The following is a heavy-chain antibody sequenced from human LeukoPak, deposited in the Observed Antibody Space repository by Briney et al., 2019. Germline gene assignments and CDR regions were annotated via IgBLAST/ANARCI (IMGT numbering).Heavy chain of an antibody. CDR3: ARGSSSSPTVFDY. V-gene: IGHV4-30-2*01. J-gene: IGHJ4*02. CDR1: GGSISSGGYS. Sequence: PSETLSLTCAVSGGSISSGGYSWSWTRQPPGKGLEWIGYIYHSGSTYYNPSLRSRVTISVDMSKNQFSLKLSSVTAADTAVYYCARGSSSSPTVFDYWGQGTLVTVSS. D-gene: IGHD6-6*01. CDR2: IYHSGST.